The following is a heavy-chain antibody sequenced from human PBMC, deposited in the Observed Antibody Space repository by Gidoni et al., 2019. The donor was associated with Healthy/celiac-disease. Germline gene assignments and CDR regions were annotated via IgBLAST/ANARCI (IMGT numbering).Heavy chain of an antibody. D-gene: IGHD1-26*01. CDR2: ISSSSSYI. Sequence: EVQLVESGGGLVKPGGSLRLSCAASGFTFSSYSMNWVRQAPGKGLEWVSSISSSSSYIYYADSVKGRFTISRDNAKNSLYLQMNSLRAEDTAVYYCARDRIVGAINDFDYWGQGTLVTVSS. CDR1: GFTFSSYS. J-gene: IGHJ4*02. CDR3: ARDRIVGAINDFDY. V-gene: IGHV3-21*01.